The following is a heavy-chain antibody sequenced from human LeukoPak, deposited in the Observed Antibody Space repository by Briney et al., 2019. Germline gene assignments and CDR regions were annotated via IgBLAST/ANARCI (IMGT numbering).Heavy chain of an antibody. V-gene: IGHV3-7*03. CDR2: IKEDGTRK. Sequence: GGSLRLSCAASGFTFSSHWMTWVRQAPGKGLEWVANIKEDGTRKNYMDSVKGRFTISRDNAKNMLYLQMNSLRAEDTAVYYCAKWKYSNSGIDDYWGQGTLVTVSS. D-gene: IGHD6-6*01. J-gene: IGHJ4*02. CDR1: GFTFSSHW. CDR3: AKWKYSNSGIDDY.